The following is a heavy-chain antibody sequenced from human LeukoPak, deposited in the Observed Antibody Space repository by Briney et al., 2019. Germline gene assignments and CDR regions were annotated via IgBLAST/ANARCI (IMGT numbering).Heavy chain of an antibody. D-gene: IGHD6-13*01. CDR1: GGSISSYY. V-gene: IGHV4-59*01. CDR3: ARDLMGIAYRGAFYY. Sequence: SETLSLTCTVSGGSISSYYWSWIRQPPGKGLEWIGYIYYSGSTNYNPSLKSRVTISVDTSKDQFSLKLSSVTAADTAVYYCARDLMGIAYRGAFYYWGQGTLVTVSS. CDR2: IYYSGST. J-gene: IGHJ4*02.